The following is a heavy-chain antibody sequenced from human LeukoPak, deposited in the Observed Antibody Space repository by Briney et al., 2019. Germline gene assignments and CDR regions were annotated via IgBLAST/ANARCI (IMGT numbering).Heavy chain of an antibody. V-gene: IGHV3-30-3*01. D-gene: IGHD3-22*01. CDR2: ISYDGSNK. J-gene: IGHJ4*02. CDR3: ARDYYYYDSSGYPPDY. Sequence: GGSLRLSCAASGFTFSSYAMHWVRQAPGKGLEWVAVISYDGSNKYYADSVKGRFTIPRDNSKNTLYLQMNSLRAEDTAVYYCARDYYYYDSSGYPPDYWGQGTLVTVSS. CDR1: GFTFSSYA.